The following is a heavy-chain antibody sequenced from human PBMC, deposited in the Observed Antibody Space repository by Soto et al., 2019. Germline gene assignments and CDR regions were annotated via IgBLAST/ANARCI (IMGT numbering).Heavy chain of an antibody. CDR1: GFSLSIAR. D-gene: IGHD3-3*01. J-gene: IGHJ4*02. Sequence: EAHLVQSGGGLVKPGGSLRLSCAASGFSLSIARMSWVRLTPGKGLEWVGRIKNKTDGGITDYPAPVRDRFTISRDDSRSTLYLQMNSLKTEDTAVYYCITDPYYDFWSGYHFDYWGQGTLVTVSS. CDR3: ITDPYYDFWSGYHFDY. V-gene: IGHV3-15*01. CDR2: IKNKTDGGIT.